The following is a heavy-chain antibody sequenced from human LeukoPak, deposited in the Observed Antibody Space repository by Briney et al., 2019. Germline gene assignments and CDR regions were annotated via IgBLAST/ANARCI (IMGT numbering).Heavy chain of an antibody. Sequence: HPGGSLRLSCVASGFSVSSDYMTWVRQAPGKGLEWVSVLYSGGSTYYADSVKGRFTISRDNSKNTLYLQMNSLRAEDTAVYYCAKDEDYYGSGTLSGYWGQGTLVTVSS. V-gene: IGHV3-53*01. CDR2: LYSGGST. J-gene: IGHJ4*02. CDR1: GFSVSSDY. D-gene: IGHD3-10*01. CDR3: AKDEDYYGSGTLSGY.